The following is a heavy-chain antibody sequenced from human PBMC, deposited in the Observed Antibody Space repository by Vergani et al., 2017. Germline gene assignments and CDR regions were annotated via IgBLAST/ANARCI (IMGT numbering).Heavy chain of an antibody. CDR1: GGSISSSSYY. D-gene: IGHD5-12*01. J-gene: IGHJ4*02. Sequence: QLQLQESGPGLVKPSETLFLTCTVSGGSISSSSYYWGWIRQPPGKGLKWIGSIYYSGSTYYNPSLKSRVTISVDTSKNQFSLKLSSVTAADTAVYYCARPGSSEMVPFDYWGQGALVTVSS. CDR3: ARPGSSEMVPFDY. V-gene: IGHV4-39*01. CDR2: IYYSGST.